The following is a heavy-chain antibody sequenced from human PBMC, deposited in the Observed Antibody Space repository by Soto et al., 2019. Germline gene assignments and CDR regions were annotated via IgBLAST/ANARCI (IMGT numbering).Heavy chain of an antibody. J-gene: IGHJ3*02. CDR2: ISYDGSNK. Sequence: QVQLVESGGGVVQPGRSLRLSCAASGFTFSSYAMHWVRQAPGKGLEWVAVISYDGSNKYYADSVKGRFTISRDNSKNALYLQMNSLRAEDTAVYYCARDEAYCSGCSCYSGFGRWAFDIWGQGTMVTVSS. CDR3: ARDEAYCSGCSCYSGFGRWAFDI. D-gene: IGHD2-15*01. CDR1: GFTFSSYA. V-gene: IGHV3-30-3*01.